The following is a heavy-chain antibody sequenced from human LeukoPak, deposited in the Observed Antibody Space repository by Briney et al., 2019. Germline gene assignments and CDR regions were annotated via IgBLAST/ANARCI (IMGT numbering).Heavy chain of an antibody. CDR2: ISCSSSYI. CDR3: WIDQEPGGIKDWYFDL. V-gene: IGHV3-21*03. D-gene: IGHD1-14*01. Sequence: PGGSLRLSCAASGFIFSSYSMNWVRQAPGKGLEWVSSISCSSSYIYYADSVKGRFTISRDSAKNSLYLQMNSLRAEDTDVYYCWIDQEPGGIKDWYFDLWGRSTLVTVSP. CDR1: GFIFSSYS. J-gene: IGHJ2*01.